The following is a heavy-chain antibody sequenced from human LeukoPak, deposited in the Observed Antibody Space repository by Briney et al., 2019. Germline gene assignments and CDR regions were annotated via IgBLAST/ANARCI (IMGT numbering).Heavy chain of an antibody. CDR2: FDPEDGET. V-gene: IGHV1-24*01. CDR1: GYTLSKLS. J-gene: IGHJ4*02. CDR3: VTDPYTTTDDNNFEPQGAY. D-gene: IGHD5-24*01. Sequence: GASVMVSCKAPGYTLSKLSIHWVRQPSGKGLEWMGAFDPEDGETIYAQEFQGRATMTADTSTDTAYMELSSLTSDDTAVYYCVTDPYTTTDDNNFEPQGAYWGQGTLVTVSS.